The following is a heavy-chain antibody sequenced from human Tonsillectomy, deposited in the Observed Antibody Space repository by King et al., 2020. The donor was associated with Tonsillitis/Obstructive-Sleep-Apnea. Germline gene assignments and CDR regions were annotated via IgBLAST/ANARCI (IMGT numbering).Heavy chain of an antibody. CDR1: GFTFSSYG. Sequence: VQLVESGGGVVQPGRSLRLSCAASGFTFSSYGMHWVRQAPGKGLGWVAVISYDGSNKYYADSVKGRFTISRDNSKNTLYLQMNSLRAEDTAVYYCAKFGGEMATSHWGQGTLVTVSS. J-gene: IGHJ4*02. CDR3: AKFGGEMATSH. V-gene: IGHV3-30*18. D-gene: IGHD5-24*01. CDR2: ISYDGSNK.